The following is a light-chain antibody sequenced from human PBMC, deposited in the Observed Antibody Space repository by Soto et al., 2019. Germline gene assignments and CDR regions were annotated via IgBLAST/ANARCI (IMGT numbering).Light chain of an antibody. Sequence: QSALTQPASVSGSPGQSITISCTGTSSDVGSYNLVSWYQQHPGKAPKLMIYGVSKRPSGVSNRFSGSKSGNTASLTISGLQAEDEADYYCCSYAGSSTIYVFGTGTKVTVL. CDR2: GVS. CDR3: CSYAGSSTIYV. J-gene: IGLJ1*01. V-gene: IGLV2-23*02. CDR1: SSDVGSYNL.